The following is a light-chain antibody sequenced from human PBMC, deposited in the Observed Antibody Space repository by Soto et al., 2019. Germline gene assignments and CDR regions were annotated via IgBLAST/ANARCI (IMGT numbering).Light chain of an antibody. V-gene: IGKV3-20*01. CDR1: QSVTSNY. CDR2: GIS. Sequence: EVVMTQSPATLSVSPGERATLSCRASQSVTSNYLAWYQQKPGQAPRLLIYGISTRATGVPDRFSGSGSGTDFTLTISRLEPEDFAVYYCQQYGTLYTFGQGTKVDIK. CDR3: QQYGTLYT. J-gene: IGKJ2*01.